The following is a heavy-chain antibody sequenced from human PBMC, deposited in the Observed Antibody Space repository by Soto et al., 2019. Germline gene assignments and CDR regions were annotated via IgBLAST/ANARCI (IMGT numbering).Heavy chain of an antibody. Sequence: EVQLVESGGGLVKPGGSLRLSCAASGFTFSSYSMNWVRQAPGKGLEWVSSISSSSSYIYYADSVKGRFTISRDNAKDSLYLPMNSLRAEDTAVYYCARDFEEDIVVVVAATPFAFDIWGQGTMVTVSS. V-gene: IGHV3-21*01. D-gene: IGHD2-15*01. CDR2: ISSSSSYI. CDR1: GFTFSSYS. CDR3: ARDFEEDIVVVVAATPFAFDI. J-gene: IGHJ3*02.